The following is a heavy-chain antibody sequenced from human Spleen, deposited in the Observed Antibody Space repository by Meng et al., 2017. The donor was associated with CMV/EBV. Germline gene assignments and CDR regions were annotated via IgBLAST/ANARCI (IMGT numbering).Heavy chain of an antibody. Sequence: ESLKISCAASGFTFHDYTMHWVRQAPGKGLEWVSLITWDGVSTYYEDSVKGRFTISRDNRKNSLYLQMNSLRTEDTALYYCAKDGRGSSGAYYFDYWGQGTLVTVSS. CDR2: ITWDGVST. D-gene: IGHD6-6*01. CDR1: GFTFHDYT. CDR3: AKDGRGSSGAYYFDY. J-gene: IGHJ4*02. V-gene: IGHV3-43*01.